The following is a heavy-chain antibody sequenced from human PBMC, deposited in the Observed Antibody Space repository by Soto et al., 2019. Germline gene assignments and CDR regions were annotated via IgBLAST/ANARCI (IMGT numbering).Heavy chain of an antibody. V-gene: IGHV1-69*13. CDR1: GGTFSSYA. D-gene: IGHD4-4*01. Sequence: SVKVSCKASGGTFSSYAISWVRQAPGQGLEWMGGIIPIFGTANYAQKFQGRVTITADESTSTAYMELSSLRSEDTAVYYCARVYSNYACGYYYYYGIDVWGNGTTVTVSS. CDR2: IIPIFGTA. J-gene: IGHJ6*04. CDR3: ARVYSNYACGYYYYYGIDV.